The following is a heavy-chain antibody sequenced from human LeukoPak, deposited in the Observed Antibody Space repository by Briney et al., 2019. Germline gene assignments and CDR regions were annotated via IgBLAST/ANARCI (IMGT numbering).Heavy chain of an antibody. J-gene: IGHJ5*02. D-gene: IGHD2-2*01. CDR1: GYSFTSYW. CDR3: ARQGRPIVVVPAATWFDP. CDR2: IYPGDSDT. V-gene: IGHV5-51*01. Sequence: GESLKISCKGSGYSFTSYWIGWVRQMPGKRLEWMGIIYPGDSDTRYSPAFQGQVTISADKSISTAYLQWSSLKASDTAMYYCARQGRPIVVVPAATWFDPWGQGTLVTVSS.